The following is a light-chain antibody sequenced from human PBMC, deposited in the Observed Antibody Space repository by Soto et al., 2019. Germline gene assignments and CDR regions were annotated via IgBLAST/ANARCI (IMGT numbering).Light chain of an antibody. CDR2: GAS. Sequence: EIVLTQSPGTLSLSPGERATLSCRASQSVRSNYLAWYQQKPGQAPRLLIYGASSRATGIPDRFSGSGSGTDFTLTISRLEPEDFAVYYCLHYGSSAYTFGQGTTLEIK. V-gene: IGKV3-20*01. J-gene: IGKJ2*01. CDR1: QSVRSNY. CDR3: LHYGSSAYT.